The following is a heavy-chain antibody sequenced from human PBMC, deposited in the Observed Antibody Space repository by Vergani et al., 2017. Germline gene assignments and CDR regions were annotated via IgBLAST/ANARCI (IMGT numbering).Heavy chain of an antibody. CDR2: VSFRGDT. V-gene: IGHV4-59*02. J-gene: IGHJ4*02. CDR3: ARSRIYYGAGSPDY. CDR1: GASVNSYY. D-gene: IGHD3-10*01. Sequence: QVKLQESGPGLVKPSETLSLTCTVSGASVNSYYWSWIRQPPGKGLEWMGYVSFRGDTLYDPSVKGRMTISLNTSSNQFSLYLTSETAADTAVYYCARSRIYYGAGSPDYWGQGTLVTVSS.